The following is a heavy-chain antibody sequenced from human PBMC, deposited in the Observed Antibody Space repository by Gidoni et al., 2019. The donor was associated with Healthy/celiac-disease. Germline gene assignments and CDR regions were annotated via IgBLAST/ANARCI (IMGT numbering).Heavy chain of an antibody. Sequence: QVQLVQSGAEVKKPGSSVKVSCKASGGTFSSYAISWVRQAPGQGLEWMGRIIPILGIANYAQKFQGRVTITADKSTSTAYMELSSLRSEDTAVYYCAREVLEQLDHFDYWGQGTLVTVSS. J-gene: IGHJ4*02. V-gene: IGHV1-69*04. CDR1: GGTFSSYA. D-gene: IGHD6-6*01. CDR3: AREVLEQLDHFDY. CDR2: IIPILGIA.